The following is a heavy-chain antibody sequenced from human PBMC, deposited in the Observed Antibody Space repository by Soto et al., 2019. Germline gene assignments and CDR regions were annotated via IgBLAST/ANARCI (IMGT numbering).Heavy chain of an antibody. D-gene: IGHD3-10*01. Sequence: QVQLVQSGAEVKKPGASVKVSCKASGYTFTDYDISWVRQAPGQGLEWMGRISAYNGNTNYAQKLQGRVTMTTDTPTNTAYTELRSLRSDDTAVYYCARGGALVKYDAGSDLVYWGQGTLVIVSS. V-gene: IGHV1-18*01. CDR2: ISAYNGNT. CDR3: ARGGALVKYDAGSDLVY. J-gene: IGHJ4*02. CDR1: GYTFTDYD.